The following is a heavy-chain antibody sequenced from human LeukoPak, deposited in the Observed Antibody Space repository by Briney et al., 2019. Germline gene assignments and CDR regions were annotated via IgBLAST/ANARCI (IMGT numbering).Heavy chain of an antibody. CDR1: GYTFTGYY. V-gene: IGHV1-2*02. J-gene: IGHJ4*02. D-gene: IGHD3-3*01. Sequence: GASVKVSCKASGYTFTGYYMHWVRQAPGQGLEWMGWINPNSGGTNYAQKFQGRVTMTRDTSISTAYVELSRLRSDDTAVYYCARGATYYDFWSGYYIFDYWGQGTLVTVSS. CDR3: ARGATYYDFWSGYYIFDY. CDR2: INPNSGGT.